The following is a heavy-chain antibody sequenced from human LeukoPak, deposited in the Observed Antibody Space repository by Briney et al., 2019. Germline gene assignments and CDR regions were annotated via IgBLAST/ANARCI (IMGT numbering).Heavy chain of an antibody. V-gene: IGHV1-8*01. CDR1: GYTFTSYD. Sequence: GASVKVSCKASGYTFTSYDINWVRQATGQGLEWMGWMNPNSGNTGYAQKFQGRVTMTGNTSISTAYMELSSLRSEDTAVYYYAREGTTMVRGVSSNNFDYWGQGTLVTVSS. J-gene: IGHJ4*02. CDR2: MNPNSGNT. CDR3: AREGTTMVRGVSSNNFDY. D-gene: IGHD3-10*01.